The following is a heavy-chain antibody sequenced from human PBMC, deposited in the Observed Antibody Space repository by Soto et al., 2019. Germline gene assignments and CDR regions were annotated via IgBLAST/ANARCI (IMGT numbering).Heavy chain of an antibody. V-gene: IGHV1-69*12. Sequence: QVHLEQSGAEVKKPGSSVKVSCKASGGTFRTAAISWVRQAPGHGLEWLGGIMPVFRTPAYAQKFQGRVTITADESTSTADMELSGLRSDDTAVYYCARDNDRPQLGGNYYYILDVWGQGTTITVSS. J-gene: IGHJ6*02. CDR1: GGTFRTAA. CDR2: IMPVFRTP. CDR3: ARDNDRPQLGGNYYYILDV. D-gene: IGHD2-8*01.